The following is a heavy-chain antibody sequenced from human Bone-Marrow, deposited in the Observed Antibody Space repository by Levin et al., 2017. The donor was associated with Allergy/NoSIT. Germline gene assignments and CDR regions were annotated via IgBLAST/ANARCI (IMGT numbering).Heavy chain of an antibody. CDR1: GFTFSSYS. V-gene: IGHV3-48*01. Sequence: GGSLRLSCAASGFTFSSYSMNWVRQAPGKGLEWVSYISSSSSTIYYADSVKGRFTISRDNAKNSLYLQMNSLRAEDTAVYYCAREQWLVKPYWYFDLWGRGTLVTVSS. CDR3: AREQWLVKPYWYFDL. D-gene: IGHD6-19*01. CDR2: ISSSSSTI. J-gene: IGHJ2*01.